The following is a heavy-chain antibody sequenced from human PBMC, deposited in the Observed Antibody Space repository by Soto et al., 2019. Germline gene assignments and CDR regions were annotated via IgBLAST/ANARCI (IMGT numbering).Heavy chain of an antibody. CDR3: ASGYFDWLLLGGWFDP. CDR2: IYYSGST. CDR1: GGSISSSSYY. J-gene: IGHJ5*02. V-gene: IGHV4-39*01. Sequence: ETLSLTCTVSGGSISSSSYYWGWIRQPPGKGLEWIGSIYYSGSTYYNPSLKSRVTISVDTSKNQFSLKLSSVTAADTAVYYCASGYFDWLLLGGWFDPWGQGTLVTVSS. D-gene: IGHD3-9*01.